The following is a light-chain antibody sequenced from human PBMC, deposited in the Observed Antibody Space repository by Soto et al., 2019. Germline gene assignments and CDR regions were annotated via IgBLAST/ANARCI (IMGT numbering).Light chain of an antibody. CDR2: YNN. CDR3: ASWDESLNGPV. CDR1: NSNIGPKS. V-gene: IGLV1-44*01. J-gene: IGLJ2*01. Sequence: QSVLSQPPSASGTPGQRVTISCSGSNSNIGPKSVNWYQQLPGTAPKLLIYYNNQRPSGVPDRFSGSKSGTSASLAISGLQSEDEADYYCASWDESLNGPVFGGGTKLTVL.